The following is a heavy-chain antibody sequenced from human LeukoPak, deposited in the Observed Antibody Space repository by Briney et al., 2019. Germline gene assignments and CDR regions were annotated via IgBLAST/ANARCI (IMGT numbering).Heavy chain of an antibody. D-gene: IGHD1-1*01. J-gene: IGHJ4*02. CDR2: INSEGTST. Sequence: GGSLRLSCAASGLTSTGYWMHWVRQAPGKGLVWVSRINSEGTSTSYADSVKGRFTVSRDNAKNTLYLQMNSLRAEDTAVYYCASWKYYFDYWGQGTLVTVSS. CDR1: GLTSTGYW. V-gene: IGHV3-74*01. CDR3: ASWKYYFDY.